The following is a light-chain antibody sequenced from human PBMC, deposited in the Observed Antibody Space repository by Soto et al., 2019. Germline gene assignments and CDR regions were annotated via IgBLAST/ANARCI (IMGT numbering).Light chain of an antibody. Sequence: QSALTQPASVSGSPGQSITISCTGPSSDVGGYTYVSWYQQHPGKAPKPMIYDVSNRPSGVSNRFSGSKSGNTASLTISGLQAEDEADYYCSSYTSSSTPVFGGGTKLTVL. J-gene: IGLJ2*01. V-gene: IGLV2-14*01. CDR1: SSDVGGYTY. CDR3: SSYTSSSTPV. CDR2: DVS.